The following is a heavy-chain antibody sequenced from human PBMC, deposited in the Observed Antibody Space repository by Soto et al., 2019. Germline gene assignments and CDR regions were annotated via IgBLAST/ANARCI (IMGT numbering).Heavy chain of an antibody. CDR1: GYTFTSYA. J-gene: IGHJ4*02. V-gene: IGHV1-3*01. CDR3: ASTNNGSGSYFRYSGYASHLSFDY. D-gene: IGHD3-10*01. CDR2: INAGNGNT. Sequence: ASVKVSCKASGYTFTSYAMHWVRQAPGQRLEWMGWINAGNGNTKYSQKFQGRVTITRDTSASTAYMELSSLRSEDTAVYYCASTNNGSGSYFRYSGYASHLSFDYWGQATLVTVPS.